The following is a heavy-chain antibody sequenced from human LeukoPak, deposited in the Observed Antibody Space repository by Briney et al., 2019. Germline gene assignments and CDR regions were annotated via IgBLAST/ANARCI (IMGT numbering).Heavy chain of an antibody. V-gene: IGHV4-59*01. D-gene: IGHD3-10*01. J-gene: IGHJ6*04. CDR2: IYYSGTT. CDR1: GGSMNGYY. Sequence: SETLSLTCTVSGGSMNGYYWSWIRQPPGKELEWIGYIYYSGTTSYDPSLKSRVTISVDMSKNQFSLRLSSVTAADTAVYYCARLSQPYYFASGRYYYHAMDVWGKGTTVIVSS. CDR3: ARLSQPYYFASGRYYYHAMDV.